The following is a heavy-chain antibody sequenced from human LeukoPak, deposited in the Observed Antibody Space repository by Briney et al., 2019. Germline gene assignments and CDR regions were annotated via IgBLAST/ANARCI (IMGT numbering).Heavy chain of an antibody. CDR1: GYTFTGFY. V-gene: IGHV1-2*02. CDR3: ARPTHRLTVTTAIDY. Sequence: ASVKVSCKPSGYTFTGFYLHWVRQAPGQGLQWMGWINPKNGATKYSQNFRGRVTMTRDTSIDTAYTELSSLTSDDTAIYYCARPTHRLTVTTAIDYWGLGTLVTVSS. J-gene: IGHJ4*02. CDR2: INPKNGAT. D-gene: IGHD4-17*01.